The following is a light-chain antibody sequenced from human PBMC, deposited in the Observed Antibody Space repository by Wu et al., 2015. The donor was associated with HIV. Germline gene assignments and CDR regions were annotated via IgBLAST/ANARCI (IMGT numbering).Light chain of an antibody. CDR3: QHYGSSPGT. CDR1: QSVISNY. Sequence: EIVMTQSPATLSVSPGERATLACRASQSVISNYLAWYQQRPGQAPRLLIYGTSSRATGIPDRFSGSGSGTDFTLTIIRLEPEDFAVYYCQHYGSSPGTFGQGTKVEVK. J-gene: IGKJ1*01. V-gene: IGKV3-20*01. CDR2: GTS.